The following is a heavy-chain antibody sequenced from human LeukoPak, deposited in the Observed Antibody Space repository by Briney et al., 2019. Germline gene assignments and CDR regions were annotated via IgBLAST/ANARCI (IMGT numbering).Heavy chain of an antibody. CDR2: INHSGST. CDR3: ARGPRIAVAGRRSWFDP. CDR1: GGSFSGYY. D-gene: IGHD6-19*01. V-gene: IGHV4-34*01. J-gene: IGHJ5*02. Sequence: SETLSLTCAVYGGSFSGYYWSWIRQPPGKGLEWIGEINHSGSTNYNPSLKSRVTISVDASKNQFSLKLSSVTAADTAVYYCARGPRIAVAGRRSWFDPWGQGTLVTVSS.